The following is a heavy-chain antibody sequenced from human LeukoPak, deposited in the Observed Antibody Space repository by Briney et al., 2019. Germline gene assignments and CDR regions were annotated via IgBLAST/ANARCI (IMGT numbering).Heavy chain of an antibody. V-gene: IGHV1-69*05. J-gene: IGHJ6*03. CDR3: ARGALSRSLTGDLHYYMDV. Sequence: SVKVSCKASGGTFRSNAISWVQQAPGQGLEWMGGIIPIFDTTNSAQKFQGRVTITTDESTSTAYMELTNLRSEDTAVYYCARGALSRSLTGDLHYYMDVWGKGTTVTVSS. CDR2: IIPIFDTT. CDR1: GGTFRSNA. D-gene: IGHD7-27*01.